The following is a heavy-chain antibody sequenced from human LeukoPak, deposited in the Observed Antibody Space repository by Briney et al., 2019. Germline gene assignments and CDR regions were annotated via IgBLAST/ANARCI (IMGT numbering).Heavy chain of an antibody. CDR1: GFTFSSYG. V-gene: IGHV3-30*03. CDR2: ISYDGSNK. Sequence: GGSLRLSCAASGFTFSSYGMHWVRQAPGKGLEWVAVISYDGSNKYYADSVKGRFTISRDNAKTTLYLQMNSLRDEDTAVYYCAGDLISGSGSLGYWGQGTLVTVSS. J-gene: IGHJ4*02. CDR3: AGDLISGSGSLGY. D-gene: IGHD3-10*01.